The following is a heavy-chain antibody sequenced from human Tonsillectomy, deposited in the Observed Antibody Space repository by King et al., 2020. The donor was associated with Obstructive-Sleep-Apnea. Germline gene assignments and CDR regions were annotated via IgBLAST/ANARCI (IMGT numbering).Heavy chain of an antibody. CDR1: GGTFSSYA. CDR3: ARSPLGAANWFDP. D-gene: IGHD3-16*01. CDR2: IIPTLGIA. J-gene: IGHJ5*02. V-gene: IGHV1-69*10. Sequence: QLVQSGAEVEKPGSSVKVSCKASGGTFSSYAIRWVRQAPGKGLELMVGIIPTLGIANDAQTFKGRVTITADKSTSTAYMELSSLRSEVTAVYYCARSPLGAANWFDPWGQGTLVTVSS.